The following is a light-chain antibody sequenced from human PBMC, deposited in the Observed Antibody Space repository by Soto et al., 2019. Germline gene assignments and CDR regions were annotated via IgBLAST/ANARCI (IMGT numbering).Light chain of an antibody. J-gene: IGKJ1*01. CDR1: QSISGY. CDR3: QQTSSTPT. Sequence: DVQMTQSQFCVSGCVGDKGGSTGRASQSISGYLNWYQQKPGKAPKLLIYAASSLQSGVPSRFSGSGSGTDFTLPIISRQPEDFATYYCQQTSSTPTFGQGTKVDIK. V-gene: IGKV1-39*01. CDR2: AAS.